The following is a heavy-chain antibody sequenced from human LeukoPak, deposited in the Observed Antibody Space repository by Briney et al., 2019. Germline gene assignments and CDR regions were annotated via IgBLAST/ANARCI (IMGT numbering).Heavy chain of an antibody. CDR1: GYTFTGYY. CDR3: ARGPRITMIVVVINPPDY. J-gene: IGHJ4*02. Sequence: ASVKVSCKASGYTFTGYYMHWVRQAPGQGLGWMGWINPNSGGTNYAQKFQGRVTMTRDTSMSTAYMELNSLRSDDTAVYYCARGPRITMIVVVINPPDYWGQGTLVTVSS. V-gene: IGHV1-2*02. D-gene: IGHD3-22*01. CDR2: INPNSGGT.